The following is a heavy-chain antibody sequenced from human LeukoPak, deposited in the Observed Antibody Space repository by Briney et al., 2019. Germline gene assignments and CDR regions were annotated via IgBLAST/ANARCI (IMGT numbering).Heavy chain of an antibody. CDR1: GYTFTGYY. J-gene: IGHJ4*02. V-gene: IGHV1-2*02. D-gene: IGHD6-19*01. CDR2: INPNSGGT. CDR3: ARDPLAGRIGYSSGWYVFNYFDH. Sequence: ASVKVSCKASGYTFTGYYMHWVRQAPGQGLEWMRWINPNSGGTNYAQKFQGRVTMTRDTSISTAYMELSRLRSDDTAVYYCARDPLAGRIGYSSGWYVFNYFDHWGQGTLVTVSS.